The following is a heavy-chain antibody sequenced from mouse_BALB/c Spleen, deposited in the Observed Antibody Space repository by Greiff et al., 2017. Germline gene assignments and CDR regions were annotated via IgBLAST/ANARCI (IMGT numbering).Heavy chain of an antibody. CDR2: INPYNDGT. J-gene: IGHJ2*01. D-gene: IGHD2-1*01. V-gene: IGHV1-14*01. Sequence: VHVKQSGPELVRPGASVKMSCKASGYTFTSYVMHWVKQKPGQGLEWIGYINPYNDGTKYNEKFKGKATLTSDKSSSTAYMELSSLTSEDSAVYYCARGEKLLGNFDYWGQGTTLTVSS. CDR1: GYTFTSYV. CDR3: ARGEKLLGNFDY.